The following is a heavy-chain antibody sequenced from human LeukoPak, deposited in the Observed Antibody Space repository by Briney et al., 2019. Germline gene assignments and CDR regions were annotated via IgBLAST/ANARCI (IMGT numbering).Heavy chain of an antibody. V-gene: IGHV3-48*01. CDR3: ARGAIVVVPAAIGLD. CDR2: ISSSSSTI. CDR1: GFTFSSYS. Sequence: GGSLRLSCAASGFTFSSYSMNWVHQAPGKGLERVSYISSSSSTIYYADSVKGRFTISRDNAKNSLYLQMNSLRAEDTAVYYCARGAIVVVPAAIGLDWGQGTLVTVSS. J-gene: IGHJ4*02. D-gene: IGHD2-2*02.